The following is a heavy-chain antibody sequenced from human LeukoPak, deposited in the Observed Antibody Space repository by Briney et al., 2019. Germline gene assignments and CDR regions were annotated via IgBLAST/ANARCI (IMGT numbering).Heavy chain of an antibody. V-gene: IGHV3-23*01. CDR2: ISDSGVST. CDR1: GFRFSNYA. D-gene: IGHD2-21*01. CDR3: AKDCGGDCYLDGY. Sequence: GGSLRLSCSASGFRFSNYAMSWVRQVPGKGLEWVSSISDSGVSTYYTDSVRGRFSISRDNSKNTLYLQMDSLRAKDTAIYYCAKDCGGDCYLDGYWGQGTLVSVSS. J-gene: IGHJ4*02.